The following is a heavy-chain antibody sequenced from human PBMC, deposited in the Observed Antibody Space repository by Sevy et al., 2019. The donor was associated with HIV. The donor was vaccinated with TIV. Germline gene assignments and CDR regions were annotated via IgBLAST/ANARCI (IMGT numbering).Heavy chain of an antibody. CDR1: GGSFSGYY. CDR3: ARVTAEGSGRLITDYYYYYMDV. J-gene: IGHJ6*03. D-gene: IGHD3-10*01. Sequence: SETLSLTCAVYGGSFSGYYWSWIRQPPGKGLEWIGEINHSGSTNYNPSLKSRVTISVDTSKNQFSLKLSSVTAADTAVYYCARVTAEGSGRLITDYYYYYMDVWGKGTTVTVSS. V-gene: IGHV4-34*01. CDR2: INHSGST.